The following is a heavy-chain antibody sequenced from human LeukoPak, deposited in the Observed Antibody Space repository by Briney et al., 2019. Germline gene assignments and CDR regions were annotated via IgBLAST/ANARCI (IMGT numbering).Heavy chain of an antibody. CDR2: INSDGSST. J-gene: IGHJ1*01. Sequence: GGSLRLSCAASGFTFSSYWMHWVRQAPGKGLVWVSRINSDGSSTSYADSVKGRFTISRDNAKNSLYLQMNSLRAEDTALYYCAREYSSSQNGYFQHWGQGTLVTVSS. CDR3: AREYSSSQNGYFQH. V-gene: IGHV3-74*01. CDR1: GFTFSSYW. D-gene: IGHD6-6*01.